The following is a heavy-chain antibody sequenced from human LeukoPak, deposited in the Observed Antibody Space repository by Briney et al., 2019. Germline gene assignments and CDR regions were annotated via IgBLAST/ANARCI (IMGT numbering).Heavy chain of an antibody. D-gene: IGHD6-25*01. Sequence: GGSLRLSCATSGFTFSYYWMTWVRQAPGKGLEWLANIKGDGSEKNYVASMKGRFTISRDNVNNSLYLQLNNLRVEDTAMYYCAREAAYWGQGTRVTVSS. J-gene: IGHJ4*02. CDR2: IKGDGSEK. CDR3: AREAAY. CDR1: GFTFSYYW. V-gene: IGHV3-7*03.